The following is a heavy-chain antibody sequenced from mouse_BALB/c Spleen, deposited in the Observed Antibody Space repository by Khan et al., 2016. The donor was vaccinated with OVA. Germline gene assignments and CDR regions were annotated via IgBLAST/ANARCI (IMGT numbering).Heavy chain of an antibody. CDR2: ISYSGST. J-gene: IGHJ2*01. CDR1: GYSITSGYG. V-gene: IGHV3-2*02. D-gene: IGHD1-2*01. Sequence: EVKLEESGPGLVKPSQSLSLTCTVTGYSITSGYGWNWIRQFPGIKLEWMGYISYSGSTNYNPSLKSRISITRDTSKNQFFLQLNSVTTEDTATYYCARTARIKYWGQGTTLTVSS. CDR3: ARTARIKY.